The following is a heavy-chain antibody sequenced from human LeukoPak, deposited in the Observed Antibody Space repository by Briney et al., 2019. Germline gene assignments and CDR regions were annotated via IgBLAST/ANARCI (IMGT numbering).Heavy chain of an antibody. D-gene: IGHD2-21*02. V-gene: IGHV4-31*03. Sequence: SETLSLTCTVSGDSLNSGNYYWTWIRQHPGKGLEWIGYIFTSGNTYYNPSLKGRLLTSVDTPKSQFSLRLTSMTAADTAVYYCARATLRGDPFDFWGQGIQVTVSS. CDR1: GDSLNSGNYY. CDR3: ARATLRGDPFDF. J-gene: IGHJ4*02. CDR2: IFTSGNT.